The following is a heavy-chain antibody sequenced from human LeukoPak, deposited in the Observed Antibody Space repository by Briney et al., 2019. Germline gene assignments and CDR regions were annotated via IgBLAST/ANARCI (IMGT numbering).Heavy chain of an antibody. D-gene: IGHD3-16*02. V-gene: IGHV1-69*13. Sequence: SVKVSCTASGGTFSSYAISWVRQAPGQGLEWMGGINPIFGTANYAQKFQGRGTITADESTSTAYMELSSLRSEDTAVYYCAREIYDYVWGSYRLFDYWGQGTLVTVSS. CDR3: AREIYDYVWGSYRLFDY. J-gene: IGHJ4*02. CDR1: GGTFSSYA. CDR2: INPIFGTA.